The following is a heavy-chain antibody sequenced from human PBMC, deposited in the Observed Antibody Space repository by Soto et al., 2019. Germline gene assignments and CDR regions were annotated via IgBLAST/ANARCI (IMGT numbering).Heavy chain of an antibody. V-gene: IGHV4-4*02. D-gene: IGHD2-2*01. Sequence: TSETLSLTCAVSGGSISSSNWWSWVRQPPGKGLEWIGEIYHSGSTNYNPTLKSRVTISVDKSKNQFSLKLSSVTAADTAVYYCAREPRRYCSSTSCYGINYYYYGMDVWGQGTTITVSS. CDR2: IYHSGST. CDR3: AREPRRYCSSTSCYGINYYYYGMDV. J-gene: IGHJ6*02. CDR1: GGSISSSNW.